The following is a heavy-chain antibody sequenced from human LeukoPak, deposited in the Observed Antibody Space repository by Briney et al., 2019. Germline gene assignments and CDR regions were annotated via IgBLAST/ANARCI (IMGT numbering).Heavy chain of an antibody. V-gene: IGHV3-48*03. D-gene: IGHD3-22*01. CDR1: GFTFSSYE. J-gene: IGHJ1*01. CDR3: ARGDDSSLPAPI. CDR2: ISSSGSTI. Sequence: GGSLRLSCAASGFTFSSYEMNWVRQAPGKGLEWVSYISSSGSTIYYADSVKGRFTISRDNAKNSLYLQMNSLRAEDTAVYYCARGDDSSLPAPIWGQGTLVTVSS.